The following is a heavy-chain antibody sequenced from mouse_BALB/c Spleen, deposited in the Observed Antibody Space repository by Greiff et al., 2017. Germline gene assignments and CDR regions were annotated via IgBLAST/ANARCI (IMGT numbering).Heavy chain of an antibody. J-gene: IGHJ2*01. CDR3: TRDRYDVDDY. Sequence: EVKLVESGGGLVKPGGSLKLSCAASGFTFSSYTMSWVRQTPEKRLEWVATISSGGSYTYYPDSVKGRFTISRDNAKNTLYLQMSSLKSEDTAMYYCTRDRYDVDDYWGQGTTLTVSS. D-gene: IGHD2-14*01. CDR2: ISSGGSYT. V-gene: IGHV5-6-4*01. CDR1: GFTFSSYT.